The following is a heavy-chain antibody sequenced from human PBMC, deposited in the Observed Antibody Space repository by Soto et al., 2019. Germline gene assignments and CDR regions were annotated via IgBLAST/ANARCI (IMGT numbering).Heavy chain of an antibody. J-gene: IGHJ6*03. D-gene: IGHD6-13*01. CDR2: ISSSSSYI. CDR1: GFTFRRYS. Sequence: EVQLVESGGGLVKPGGSLRLSCAAPGFTFRRYSMNWVRQAPGKGLEWVSSISSSSSYIYYADSVKGPFTISRDNAKNSLYLQMNSLTAEDTAVYYCASTNSRSYYMDVWGKGTTVTVSS. V-gene: IGHV3-21*01. CDR3: ASTNSRSYYMDV.